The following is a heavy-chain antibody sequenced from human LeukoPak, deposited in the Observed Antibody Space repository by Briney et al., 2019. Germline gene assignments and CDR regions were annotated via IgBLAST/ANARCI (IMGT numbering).Heavy chain of an antibody. CDR1: GYTLTELS. CDR3: ATDCGLAAAGLEPRYYYYGMDV. V-gene: IGHV1-24*01. Sequence: ASVKVSCKVSGYTLTELSMHWVRQAPGKGLEWMGGFDPEDGETIYAQKFQGRVTMTEDTSTDTAYMELSSLRSEDTAVHYCATDCGLAAAGLEPRYYYYGMDVWGQGTTVTVSS. D-gene: IGHD6-13*01. J-gene: IGHJ6*02. CDR2: FDPEDGET.